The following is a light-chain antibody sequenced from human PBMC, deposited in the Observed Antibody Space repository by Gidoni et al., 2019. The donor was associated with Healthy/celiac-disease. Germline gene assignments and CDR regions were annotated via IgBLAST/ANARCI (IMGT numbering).Light chain of an antibody. CDR1: QRLLHSNGYNY. Sequence: DNVMCQSRLYLPGTSGEQASISCRSSQRLLHSNGYNYLDWYLQKPGQSPQLLIYLGSNRAYGVPDRFSGSGSGTDFTLKISRVEAEDVGVYYCMQAIQPPQYTFGQGTKLEIK. J-gene: IGKJ2*01. V-gene: IGKV2-28*01. CDR3: MQAIQPPQYT. CDR2: LGS.